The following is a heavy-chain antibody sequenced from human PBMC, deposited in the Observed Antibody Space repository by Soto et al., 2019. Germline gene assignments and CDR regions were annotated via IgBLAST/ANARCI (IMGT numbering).Heavy chain of an antibody. CDR3: ARALDHGRARY. CDR1: GFTFSSYG. Sequence: QVQLVESGGGVVQPGRSLRLSCAASGFTFSSYGMHWVRQAPGNGLEWVAVIWYDGSNNYYSDSVKGRFTISRDNSKNTLYLQMNSLIAEDTAVYYGARALDHGRARYWGQGTLVTVSS. V-gene: IGHV3-33*01. J-gene: IGHJ4*02. CDR2: IWYDGSNN.